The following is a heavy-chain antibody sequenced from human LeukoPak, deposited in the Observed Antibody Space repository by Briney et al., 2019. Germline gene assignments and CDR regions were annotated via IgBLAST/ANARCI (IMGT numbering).Heavy chain of an antibody. CDR3: ARVHCSGRGCFQRYDGFHI. D-gene: IGHD2-15*01. CDR2: ISSDSGYI. V-gene: IGHV3-21*01. J-gene: IGHJ3*02. CDR1: GFTFSRYW. Sequence: PGGSLRLSCAASGFTFSRYWMGWVRQAPGKGLEWVSSISSDSGYIYYADSVRGRFTVSRDNAKSSLFLQMNSLRDDDTAVYYCARVHCSGRGCFQRYDGFHIWGQGTVVTVSS.